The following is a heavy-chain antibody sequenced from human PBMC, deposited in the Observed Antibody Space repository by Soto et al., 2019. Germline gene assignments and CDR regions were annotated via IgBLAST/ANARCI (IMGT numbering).Heavy chain of an antibody. CDR3: ARTITIFGVVFVNGSDYYYYGMDV. CDR1: GGTFSSYA. Sequence: GASVKVSCKASGGTFSSYAISWVRQAPGQGLEWMGGIIPIFGTANYAQKFQGRVTITADESTSTAYMELSSLRSEDTAVYYCARTITIFGVVFVNGSDYYYYGMDVWGHGTTVTV. J-gene: IGHJ6*02. D-gene: IGHD3-3*01. V-gene: IGHV1-69*13. CDR2: IIPIFGTA.